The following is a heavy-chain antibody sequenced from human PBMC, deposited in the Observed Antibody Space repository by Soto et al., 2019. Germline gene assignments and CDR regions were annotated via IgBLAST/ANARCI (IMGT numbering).Heavy chain of an antibody. CDR2: INASGGST. CDR3: ARGYYGDYETNWFDP. V-gene: IGHV1-46*01. Sequence: ASVKVSCKASGYTFTSYYMHWVRQAPGQGLEWMGIINASGGSTSYAQKFQGRVTMTTDTSTSTAYMELRSLRSDDTAVYYCARGYYGDYETNWFDPWGQGTLVTVSS. J-gene: IGHJ5*02. CDR1: GYTFTSYY. D-gene: IGHD4-17*01.